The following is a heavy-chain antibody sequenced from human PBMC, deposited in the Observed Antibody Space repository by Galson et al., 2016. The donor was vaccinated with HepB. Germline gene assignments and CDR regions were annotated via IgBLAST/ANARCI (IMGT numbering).Heavy chain of an antibody. J-gene: IGHJ4*02. V-gene: IGHV4-59*01. Sequence: SETLSLTCTVSGGSITTYYWSWIRQPPGKGLEWLAYTYYTGSTNYNPSLKIRVTISIDTSKNQFSLRLTSVTAADTAVYFCASHLHGSGSSSYLDYWGPGTLVTVSS. CDR2: TYYTGST. CDR1: GGSITTYY. D-gene: IGHD3-10*01. CDR3: ASHLHGSGSSSYLDY.